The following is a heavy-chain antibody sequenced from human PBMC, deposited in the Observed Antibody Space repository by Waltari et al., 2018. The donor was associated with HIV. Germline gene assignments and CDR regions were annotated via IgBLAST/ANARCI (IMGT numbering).Heavy chain of an antibody. CDR1: GHTLSELS. CDR2: FDPEDDET. D-gene: IGHD3-10*01. V-gene: IGHV1-24*01. J-gene: IGHJ6*02. Sequence: QVQLVQSGAEVKKPGASVKVSCKVSGHTLSELSMHWVRQVPGKGLEWMGKFDPEDDETSYAQRFQGRVTMTEDTSSDTAYMELSSLTSGDTAVYYCATDFSGMVRAYSYYSLDVWGQGTTVTVSS. CDR3: ATDFSGMVRAYSYYSLDV.